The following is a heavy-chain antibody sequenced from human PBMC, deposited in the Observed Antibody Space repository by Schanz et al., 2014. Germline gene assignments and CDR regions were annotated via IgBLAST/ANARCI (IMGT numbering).Heavy chain of an antibody. CDR3: ARKMKLGVYGGKGHDSLDI. Sequence: EVQLVESGGGLVKPGGSLRLSCAASTSIFNHAWMSWVRQAPGKGLEWLGRIKSKTDGETTDYAAPVKGRFSISRDDSQSTLYLQMNTLRAEDTAVYYCARKMKLGVYGGKGHDSLDIWGQGTMVTVSS. CDR2: IKSKTDGETT. V-gene: IGHV3-15*05. CDR1: TSIFNHAW. J-gene: IGHJ3*02. D-gene: IGHD4-17*01.